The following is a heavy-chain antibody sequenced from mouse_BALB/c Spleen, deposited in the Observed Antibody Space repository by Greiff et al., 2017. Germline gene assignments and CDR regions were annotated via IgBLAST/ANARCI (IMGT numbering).Heavy chain of an antibody. CDR2: INPANGNT. CDR3: AITTDGIFAY. J-gene: IGHJ3*01. Sequence: VQLQQSGAELVKPGASVKLSCTASGFNIKDTYMHWVKQRPEQGLEWIGRINPANGNTKYDPKFQGKATITADTSSNTAYLQLSSLTSEDTAVYYCAITTDGIFAYWGQGTLVTVSA. D-gene: IGHD1-2*01. V-gene: IGHV14-3*02. CDR1: GFNIKDTY.